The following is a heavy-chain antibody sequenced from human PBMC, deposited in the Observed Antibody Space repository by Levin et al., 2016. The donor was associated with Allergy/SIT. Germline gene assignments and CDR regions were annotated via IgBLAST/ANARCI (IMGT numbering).Heavy chain of an antibody. D-gene: IGHD6-13*01. V-gene: IGHV1-18*01. CDR3: ARRAPERIAEENDY. CDR2: ISPYNGNT. CDR1: GYLFITYG. Sequence: ASVKVSCKASGYLFITYGISWVRQAPGQGLEWVGWISPYNGNTKYTQKLQGRVTMTTDTSTSTAYMELRSLRSDDSAVYYCARRAPERIAEENDYWGQGTLVTVSS. J-gene: IGHJ4*02.